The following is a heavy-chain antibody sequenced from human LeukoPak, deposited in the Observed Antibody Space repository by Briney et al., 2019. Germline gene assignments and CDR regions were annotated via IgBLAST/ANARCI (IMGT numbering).Heavy chain of an antibody. CDR2: IRSKTYDGTT. D-gene: IGHD3-10*01. Sequence: GGSLRLSCTASGFTFGDYAMSWVRQAPGKGLEWVGFIRSKTYDGTTEYAASVKGRFTISRDDSKSIAFLQMNSLKTEDTAVYYCTRRGLRFGEFRYFDLWGRGTLVSVSS. CDR3: TRRGLRFGEFRYFDL. V-gene: IGHV3-49*04. CDR1: GFTFGDYA. J-gene: IGHJ2*01.